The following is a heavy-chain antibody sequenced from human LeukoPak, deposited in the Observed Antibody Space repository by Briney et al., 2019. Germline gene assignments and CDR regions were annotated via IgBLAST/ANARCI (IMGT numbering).Heavy chain of an antibody. V-gene: IGHV1-69*13. CDR2: IIPIFGTT. CDR3: ARAKAGYSNAWTY. D-gene: IGHD6-13*01. J-gene: IGHJ4*02. CDR1: GYTFTGYY. Sequence: GASVKVSCKASGYTFTGYYMHWVRQAPGQGLEWMGDIIPIFGTTIYSQKFQGRVMFTADESTSTAYMEVSNLRSEDTAVFYCARAKAGYSNAWTYWGQGTLVTVSS.